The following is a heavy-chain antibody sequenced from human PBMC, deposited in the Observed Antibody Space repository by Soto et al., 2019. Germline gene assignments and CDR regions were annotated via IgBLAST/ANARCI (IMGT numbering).Heavy chain of an antibody. CDR1: GYTFTSYA. CDR3: AREYFLSDDDY. J-gene: IGHJ4*02. CDR2: INAGNGNT. Sequence: QVQLVQSGAEVKKPGASVKVSCKASGYTFTSYAMHSVRQAPGQRLEWMGWINAGNGNTKYSQKFQGRVTIPSDTCASTAYMELSSLRSEDTAVYYCAREYFLSDDDYWGQGTLVTVSS. D-gene: IGHD1-26*01. V-gene: IGHV1-3*01.